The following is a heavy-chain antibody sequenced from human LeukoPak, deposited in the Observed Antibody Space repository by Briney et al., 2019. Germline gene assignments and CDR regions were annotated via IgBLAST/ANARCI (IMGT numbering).Heavy chain of an antibody. CDR2: ISAYNGNT. CDR1: GYTFTSYG. Sequence: ASVKVSCKASGYTFTSYGISWVRQAPGQGLEWMGWISAYNGNTNYAQKLQGRVTMTRNTSISTAYMELSSLRSEDTAVYYCARGIPVTTRAYYYYGMDVWGQGTTVTVSS. D-gene: IGHD4-17*01. V-gene: IGHV1-18*01. CDR3: ARGIPVTTRAYYYYGMDV. J-gene: IGHJ6*02.